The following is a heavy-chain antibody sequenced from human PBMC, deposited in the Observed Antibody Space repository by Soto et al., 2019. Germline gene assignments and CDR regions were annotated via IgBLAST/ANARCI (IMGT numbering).Heavy chain of an antibody. D-gene: IGHD5-12*01. CDR3: AIITRWLRSNLDAFDI. CDR2: IIPIFGTA. CDR1: GGTFSSYA. J-gene: IGHJ3*02. V-gene: IGHV1-69*13. Sequence: SVKVSCKASGGTFSSYAISWVRQAPGQGLEWMGGIIPIFGTANYAQKFQGRVTITADESTSTAYMELSSLRSEDTAVYYCAIITRWLRSNLDAFDIWGQGTMVTVS.